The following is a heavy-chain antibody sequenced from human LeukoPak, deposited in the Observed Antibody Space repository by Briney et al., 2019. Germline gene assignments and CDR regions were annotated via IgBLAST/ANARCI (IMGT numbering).Heavy chain of an antibody. CDR2: IYTSGST. J-gene: IGHJ4*02. CDR1: GGSISSYY. V-gene: IGHV4-4*09. Sequence: PSETLSLTCTVSGGSISSYYWSWIRQPPGKGLEWIGYIYTSGSTNYNPSLKSRVTISVDTSKNQFSLKLSSVTAADTAVYYCARLPFRGYSYGYQIDYWGQGTLVTVSS. D-gene: IGHD5-18*01. CDR3: ARLPFRGYSYGYQIDY.